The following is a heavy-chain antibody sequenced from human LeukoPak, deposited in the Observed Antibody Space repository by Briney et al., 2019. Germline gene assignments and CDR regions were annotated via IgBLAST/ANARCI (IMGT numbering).Heavy chain of an antibody. CDR2: IIPILGIA. CDR1: GGTFSSYA. V-gene: IGHV1-69*04. Sequence: GASVKVSCKASGGTFSSYAISWVRQAPGQGFEWMGRIIPILGIANYAQKFQGRVTITADKSTSTAYVELSSLRSEDTAVYYCARDGGSYYDSSGYPDYYWGQGTLVTVSS. D-gene: IGHD3-22*01. CDR3: ARDGGSYYDSSGYPDYY. J-gene: IGHJ4*02.